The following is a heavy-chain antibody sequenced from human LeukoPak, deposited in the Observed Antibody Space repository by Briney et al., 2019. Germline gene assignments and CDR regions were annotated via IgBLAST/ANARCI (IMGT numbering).Heavy chain of an antibody. CDR2: IYNSVST. CDR1: DDSISTPFYY. D-gene: IGHD6-19*01. J-gene: IGHJ4*02. V-gene: IGHV4-39*02. CDR3: AGNSSSGWFDF. Sequence: PSETLSLTCTVSDDSISTPFYYWGWIRQPPGKGLEWIGSIYNSVSTFYNPSLKSRVTISIDTSRNHFSLRLTSVNVADTAVYYCAGNSSSGWFDFWGQGILVTVSS.